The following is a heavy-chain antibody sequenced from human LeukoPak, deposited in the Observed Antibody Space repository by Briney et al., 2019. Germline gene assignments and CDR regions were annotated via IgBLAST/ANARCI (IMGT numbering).Heavy chain of an antibody. CDR3: AKLATRLAARPNFDY. CDR1: GFTFNNYA. V-gene: IGHV3-23*01. Sequence: GGSLRLSCAASGFTFNNYAMTWVRQAPGKGLEWVSAISGSGSSTYYADSVKGRFTISRDNPKNSLYLQMDSLRADDTAVYYCAKLATRLAARPNFDYWGLGTLVAVSS. CDR2: ISGSGSST. J-gene: IGHJ4*02. D-gene: IGHD6-6*01.